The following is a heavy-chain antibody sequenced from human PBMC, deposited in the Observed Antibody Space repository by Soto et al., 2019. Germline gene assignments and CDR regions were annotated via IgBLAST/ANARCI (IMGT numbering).Heavy chain of an antibody. D-gene: IGHD3-10*01. J-gene: IGHJ4*02. V-gene: IGHV4-59*01. CDR3: ARANPYYYGSGSYYTSHFDY. CDR2: IYYSGST. Sequence: SETLSLTCTVSGGSISSYYWSWIRQPPGKGLEWIGYIYYSGSTNYNPSLKSRVTISVDTSKNQFSLKLSSVTAADTAVYYCARANPYYYGSGSYYTSHFDYWGQGTLVTVSS. CDR1: GGSISSYY.